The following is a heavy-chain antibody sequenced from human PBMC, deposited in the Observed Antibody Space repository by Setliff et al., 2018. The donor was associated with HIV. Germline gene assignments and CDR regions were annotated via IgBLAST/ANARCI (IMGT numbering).Heavy chain of an antibody. CDR2: MNPNSGNT. CDR1: GYTFSNYD. D-gene: IGHD2-8*02. J-gene: IGHJ3*02. CDR3: ARGRVYCTGGTCAVVGFDI. Sequence: ASVKVSCKASGYTFSNYDINWVRQATGQGLEWMGWMNPNSGNTGSPQKFQGGLTMTRNTSINTAYMELNGLRPEDTAMYYCARGRVYCTGGTCAVVGFDIWGQGTMVTVSS. V-gene: IGHV1-8*01.